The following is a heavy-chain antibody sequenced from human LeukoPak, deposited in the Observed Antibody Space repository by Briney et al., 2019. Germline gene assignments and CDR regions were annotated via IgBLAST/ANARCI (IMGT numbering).Heavy chain of an antibody. CDR2: IYYSGST. CDR1: GGSISSGGYY. CDR3: ASQAPYYYDSSGYYAPAFFY. V-gene: IGHV4-31*03. Sequence: KSSQTLSLTCTVSGGSISSGGYYWSWIRQHPGQGLEWIVYIYYSGSTYYNPSLKSRFTISVDTSKTQFSLKLSSVTAADTAVYYCASQAPYYYDSSGYYAPAFFYWGQGTLVTVSS. J-gene: IGHJ4*02. D-gene: IGHD3-22*01.